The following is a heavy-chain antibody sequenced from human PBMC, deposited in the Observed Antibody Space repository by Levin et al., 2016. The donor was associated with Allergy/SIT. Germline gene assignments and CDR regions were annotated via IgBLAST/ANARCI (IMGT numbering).Heavy chain of an antibody. D-gene: IGHD7-27*01. CDR3: AREGWLDLGLGTHFFHYGMDV. V-gene: IGHV1-18*01. CDR1: GYTFSSYG. J-gene: IGHJ6*02. Sequence: ASVKVSCKASGYTFSSYGIMWVRQAPGQGLEWLGWISADNGDTNYAQNLQGRVTMTTDTSTNTAYLELRSLSSDDTAVYYCAREGWLDLGLGTHFFHYGMDVWGQGTTVTVSS. CDR2: ISADNGDT.